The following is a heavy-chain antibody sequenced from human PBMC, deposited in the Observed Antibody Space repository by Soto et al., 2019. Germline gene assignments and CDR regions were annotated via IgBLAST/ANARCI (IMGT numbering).Heavy chain of an antibody. CDR1: GFTFSSYS. CDR3: ARVIWSGHSDY. J-gene: IGHJ4*02. V-gene: IGHV3-48*01. D-gene: IGHD3-3*01. Sequence: EVQLVESGGGLVQPGGSLRLSCAASGFTFSSYSMNWVRQAPGKGLEWVSYISSSSSTIYYADSVKGRFTISRYNAKNSLYLQMNSLRAEDTAVYYCARVIWSGHSDYGGQGTLVTVSS. CDR2: ISSSSSTI.